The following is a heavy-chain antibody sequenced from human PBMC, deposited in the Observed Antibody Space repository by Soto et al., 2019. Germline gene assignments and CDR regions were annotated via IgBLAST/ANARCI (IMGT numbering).Heavy chain of an antibody. CDR2: IIPIFGTA. D-gene: IGHD3-10*01. CDR1: GGTFSSYA. J-gene: IGHJ5*02. V-gene: IGHV1-69*01. Sequence: QVQLVQSGAEVKKPGSSVKVSCKASGGTFSSYAISWVRQAPGQGLEWMGGIIPIFGTANYAQKFQGRVTITADESTSTAYMELSSLRSEDTAVYYCSRYPYYYGSGGYWFDPWGQGTLVTVSS. CDR3: SRYPYYYGSGGYWFDP.